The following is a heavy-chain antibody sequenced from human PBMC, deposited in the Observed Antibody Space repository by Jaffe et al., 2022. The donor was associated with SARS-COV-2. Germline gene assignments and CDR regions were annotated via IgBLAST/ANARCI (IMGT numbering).Heavy chain of an antibody. V-gene: IGHV2-5*02. CDR2: VYGDDDK. CDR3: AHSAGDYEFFGSHFYFYMGV. D-gene: IGHD4-17*01. J-gene: IGHJ6*03. CDR1: GFPLTRSGVG. Sequence: QITLTESGPTVVKPTQTLTLTCSFSGFPLTRSGVGVAWIRQPPGKALEWLAVVYGDDDKRYSPSLRSRLTITKDTPKNRVVLTMNDMDPADTATYFCAHSAGDYEFFGSHFYFYMGVWGKGTTVSVSS.